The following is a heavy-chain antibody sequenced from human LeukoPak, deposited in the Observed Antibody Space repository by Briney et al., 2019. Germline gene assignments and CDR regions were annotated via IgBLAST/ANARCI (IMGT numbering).Heavy chain of an antibody. Sequence: PSGTVSLTCTVSGYSISSGYYWGWIRQPPGKGLEWIGSIHHSGSTYYNPSLKSRVTISVDTSKNHFSLKLSSVTAADTAVYYCARDWGRVPGAAVDYWGQGTLVTVSS. CDR1: GYSISSGYY. D-gene: IGHD6-19*01. J-gene: IGHJ4*02. CDR2: IHHSGST. V-gene: IGHV4-38-2*02. CDR3: ARDWGRVPGAAVDY.